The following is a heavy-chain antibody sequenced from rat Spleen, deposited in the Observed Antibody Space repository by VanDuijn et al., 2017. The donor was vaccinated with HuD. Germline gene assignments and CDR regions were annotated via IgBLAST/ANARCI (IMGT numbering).Heavy chain of an antibody. CDR3: TTGYYDGYYLVFDY. Sequence: EVQLVKSGGGLVQPGRSLKLSCAASGFTFSDYYMAWVRQAPTKGLEWVASISYDGGSTSYRDSVKGRFTISRDNAKSSLYLQMDSLRAEDTATYYCTTGYYDGYYLVFDYWGQGVMVTVSS. V-gene: IGHV5-20*01. J-gene: IGHJ2*01. CDR2: ISYDGGST. D-gene: IGHD1-12*03. CDR1: GFTFSDYY.